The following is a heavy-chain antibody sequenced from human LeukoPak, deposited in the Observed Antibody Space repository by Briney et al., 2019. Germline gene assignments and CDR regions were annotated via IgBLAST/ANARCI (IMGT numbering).Heavy chain of an antibody. D-gene: IGHD3-22*01. V-gene: IGHV1-46*01. CDR3: AREEYYDSSGYYGAFDI. J-gene: IGHJ3*02. Sequence: ASVKVSCKASGYTFTSYYMHWVRQAPGQGLEWMGIINPSGGSTSYAQKFQGRVTITTDESTSTAYMELSSLRSEDTAVYYCAREEYYDSSGYYGAFDIWGQGTMVTVSS. CDR2: INPSGGST. CDR1: GYTFTSYY.